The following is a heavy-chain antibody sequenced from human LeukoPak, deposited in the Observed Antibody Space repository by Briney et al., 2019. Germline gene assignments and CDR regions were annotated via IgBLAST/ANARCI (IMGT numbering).Heavy chain of an antibody. CDR1: GFTFSAFA. V-gene: IGHV3-23*01. Sequence: PGGSLRLSCAASGFTFSAFAMTWVRQAPGKGLDWVSGISGDGGDTDYADSVKGRFTISRDNSKNTLYLQMNSLRAEDTAVYYCARGPSGYHNTGGQGTLVTVSS. CDR3: ARGPSGYHNT. D-gene: IGHD5-12*01. CDR2: ISGDGGDT. J-gene: IGHJ4*02.